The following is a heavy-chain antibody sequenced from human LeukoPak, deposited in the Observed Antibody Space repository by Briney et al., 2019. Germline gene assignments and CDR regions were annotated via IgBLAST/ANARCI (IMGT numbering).Heavy chain of an antibody. J-gene: IGHJ4*02. CDR1: GFTFSSYS. CDR3: ARPPGAYSGSYYFDY. D-gene: IGHD1-26*01. CDR2: ISSSSSTI. Sequence: PGGSLRLSCAASGFTFSSYSMNWVRQAPGKGLEWVSYISSSSSTIYYADSVKGRFTISRDNAKNSLYLQMNSLRAEDTAVYYCARPPGAYSGSYYFDYWGQGTLVTVSS. V-gene: IGHV3-48*01.